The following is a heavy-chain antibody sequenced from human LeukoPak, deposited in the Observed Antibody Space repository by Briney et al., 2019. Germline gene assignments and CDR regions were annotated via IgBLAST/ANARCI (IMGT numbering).Heavy chain of an antibody. V-gene: IGHV4-61*01. Sequence: SQTLSLTCSVSDASISSGYYYWSWIRQPPGKGLEWIGYIYYSGSTNYNPSLKSRVTISVDTSKNQFSLKLSSVTAADTAVYYCARVRHYDFWSGYYTYYFDYWGQGTLVTVSS. CDR3: ARVRHYDFWSGYYTYYFDY. CDR2: IYYSGST. D-gene: IGHD3-3*01. CDR1: DASISSGYYY. J-gene: IGHJ4*02.